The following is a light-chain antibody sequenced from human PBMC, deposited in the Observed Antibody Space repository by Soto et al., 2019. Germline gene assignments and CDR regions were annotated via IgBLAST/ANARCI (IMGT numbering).Light chain of an antibody. V-gene: IGLV6-57*03. J-gene: IGLJ7*01. CDR2: EDD. CDR1: SGSIARNY. CDR3: QSYDSSNQGV. Sequence: NFMLTQPQSVSESPGKTVTISCTRSSGSIARNYVQWYQQRPGSAPSAVIHEDDQRPSGVPDRFSGSVDRSSNSASLTISELKTEDEADYYCQSYDSSNQGVFGGGTQLTVL.